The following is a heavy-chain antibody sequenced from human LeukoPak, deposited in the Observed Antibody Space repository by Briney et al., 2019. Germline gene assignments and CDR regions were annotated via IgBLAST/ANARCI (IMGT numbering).Heavy chain of an antibody. CDR2: ISYDGSNK. V-gene: IGHV3-30*18. Sequence: GGSLRLPCAASGFTFSNYGMHWVRQAPGKGLEWVAIISYDGSNKYYADSVKGRFTISRDNSKNTLYRQMNSLRAEDTAVYYCAKSCLDTYYDTLAGSDYWGQGTLVTVSS. CDR1: GFTFSNYG. D-gene: IGHD3-9*01. CDR3: AKSCLDTYYDTLAGSDY. J-gene: IGHJ4*02.